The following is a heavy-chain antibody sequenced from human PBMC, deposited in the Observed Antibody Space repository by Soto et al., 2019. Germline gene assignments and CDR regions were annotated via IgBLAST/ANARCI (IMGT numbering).Heavy chain of an antibody. Sequence: QITLKESGPTLVEPTQTLTLTCSFSGFSLSTSGVGVGWFRQAPGKALECLGIIYWDNDRRYNPSLKDRLTITKDTSKNQVILTMTYLEPVDTGTYYCAHRVSSSVSCDVDWFDSWGQGTPVTVS. CDR2: IYWDNDR. CDR1: GFSLSTSGVG. V-gene: IGHV2-5*02. CDR3: AHRVSSSVSCDVDWFDS. J-gene: IGHJ5*01.